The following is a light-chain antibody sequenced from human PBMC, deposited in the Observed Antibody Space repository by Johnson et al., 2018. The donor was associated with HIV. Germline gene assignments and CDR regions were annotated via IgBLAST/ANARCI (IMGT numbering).Light chain of an antibody. Sequence: QSVLTQPPSVSAAPGQKVTISCSGSSSNIGNKYVSWYQQLPGTAPKVLIYDNNKRPSGIPDRFSASKSGTSATLGITGLQTGDEADYYCGTWDSSLSAYVFGTGTKVTGL. CDR1: SSNIGNKY. V-gene: IGLV1-51*01. J-gene: IGLJ1*01. CDR2: DNN. CDR3: GTWDSSLSAYV.